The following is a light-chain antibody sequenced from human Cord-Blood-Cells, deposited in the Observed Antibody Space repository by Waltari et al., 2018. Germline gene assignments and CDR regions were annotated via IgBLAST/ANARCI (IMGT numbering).Light chain of an antibody. CDR1: QSISSW. CDR3: QQYDSYSPT. J-gene: IGKJ2*01. Sequence: IQMTQSPSTLSASVGDRFTITCRASQSISSWLAWYQQKPGKAPKLLIYDASSLESGVPSRVSGSGSGTEFTLTISSLQPDDFATYYCQQYDSYSPTFGQGTKLEIK. CDR2: DAS. V-gene: IGKV1-5*01.